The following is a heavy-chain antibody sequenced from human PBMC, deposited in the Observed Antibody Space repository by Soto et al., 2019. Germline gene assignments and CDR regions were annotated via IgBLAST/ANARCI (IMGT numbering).Heavy chain of an antibody. CDR2: IIPIFGTA. Sequence: QVQLVQSGAEVKKPGSSVKVSCKASGGTFSSYAISWVRQAPGQGLEWMGGIIPIFGTANYAQKFQGRVTITADESTSTAYMELSRLRSEDTAVYYCARGDYDFWSNRLRGFDYWGQGTLVTVSS. V-gene: IGHV1-69*12. D-gene: IGHD3-3*01. CDR3: ARGDYDFWSNRLRGFDY. CDR1: GGTFSSYA. J-gene: IGHJ4*02.